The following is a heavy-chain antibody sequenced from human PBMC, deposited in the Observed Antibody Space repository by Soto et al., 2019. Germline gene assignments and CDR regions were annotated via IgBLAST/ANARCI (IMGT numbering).Heavy chain of an antibody. V-gene: IGHV3-7*01. J-gene: IGHJ3*02. CDR3: ARDVDDYGDYGAAFDI. D-gene: IGHD4-17*01. Sequence: EVQLVESGGGLVQPGGSLRLSCAASGFTFSSYWMIWVRQAPGKGLEWVANIKQDGSEKYYVDSVKGRFTISRDNAKNSLYLQMNSLRAEDTAVYYCARDVDDYGDYGAAFDIWGQGTMVTVSS. CDR1: GFTFSSYW. CDR2: IKQDGSEK.